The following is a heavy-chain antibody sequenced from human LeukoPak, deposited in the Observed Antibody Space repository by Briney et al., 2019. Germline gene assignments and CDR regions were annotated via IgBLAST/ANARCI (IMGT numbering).Heavy chain of an antibody. CDR3: ARGPGSSGWYGGDDY. D-gene: IGHD6-19*01. CDR2: IWYDGSEK. CDR1: GFRFSSYG. Sequence: GGSLRLSCAASGFRFSSYGMHWVRQAPGKGLEWVAVIWYDGSEKYYADSVKGRFTISRDNTKNTLSLQMNNLGAEDTAVYYCARGPGSSGWYGGDDYWGQGTLVTVSS. J-gene: IGHJ4*02. V-gene: IGHV3-33*01.